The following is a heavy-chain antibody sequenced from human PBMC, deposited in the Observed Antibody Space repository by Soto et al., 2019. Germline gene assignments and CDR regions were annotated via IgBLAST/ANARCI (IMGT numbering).Heavy chain of an antibody. J-gene: IGHJ4*02. CDR2: IWYDGSDK. CDR3: ARDRYSTGWYDLDY. CDR1: GFTFSGYG. D-gene: IGHD6-19*01. Sequence: QVKLVESGGGVVQPGRSLRLSCAASGFTFSGYGMHWVRQAPGKGLEWVSVIWYDGSDKYYADSVKGRFTISRDNSKNTLYLQMNSLRAEDTAVYYCARDRYSTGWYDLDYWGQGTLVTVSP. V-gene: IGHV3-33*01.